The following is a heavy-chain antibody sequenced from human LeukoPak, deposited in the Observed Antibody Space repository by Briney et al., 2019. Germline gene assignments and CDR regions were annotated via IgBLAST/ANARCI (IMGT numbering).Heavy chain of an antibody. Sequence: GGALRLSCAASGFTFSSYAMSWVRQAPGKGLEWVSAISGSGGSTYYADSVKGRFSISRDNSKNTLYLQMNSLRAEDTAVYYCAKDPAYSSSWYFAGTEDYWGQGTLVTVSS. V-gene: IGHV3-23*01. J-gene: IGHJ4*02. CDR1: GFTFSSYA. CDR3: AKDPAYSSSWYFAGTEDY. D-gene: IGHD6-13*01. CDR2: ISGSGGST.